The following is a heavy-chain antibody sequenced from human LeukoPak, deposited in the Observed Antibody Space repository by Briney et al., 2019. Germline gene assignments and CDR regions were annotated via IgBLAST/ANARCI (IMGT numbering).Heavy chain of an antibody. D-gene: IGHD3-22*01. J-gene: IGHJ3*02. CDR2: ISAYNGNT. Sequence: ASVKVSCKASGYTFTSYGISWVRQAPGQGLEWMGCISAYNGNTNYAQKLQGRVTMTTDTSTRPASMELRSLRSAATAVYYCARDLITMIVEGSHDAFDIWGQGTMVTVSS. CDR3: ARDLITMIVEGSHDAFDI. CDR1: GYTFTSYG. V-gene: IGHV1-18*01.